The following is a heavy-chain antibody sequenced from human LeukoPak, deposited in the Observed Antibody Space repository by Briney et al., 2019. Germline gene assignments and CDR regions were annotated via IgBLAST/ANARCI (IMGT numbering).Heavy chain of an antibody. Sequence: GTSVKVSCKASGYTFTSYGIIWVRQAPGQGLEWMGWVSANNVKTNYEEKFLGRVTMTTDTSTSTAYMELRSLRSDDTAVYYCARGECYFDYWGQGTLVTVSS. J-gene: IGHJ4*02. CDR1: GYTFTSYG. CDR2: VSANNVKT. CDR3: ARGECYFDY. V-gene: IGHV1-18*01. D-gene: IGHD3-10*01.